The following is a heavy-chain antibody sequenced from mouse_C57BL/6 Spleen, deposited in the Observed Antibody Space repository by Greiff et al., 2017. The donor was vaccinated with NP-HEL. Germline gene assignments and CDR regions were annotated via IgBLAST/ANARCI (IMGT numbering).Heavy chain of an antibody. Sequence: EVKLEESGPGLVKPSQSLSLTCSVTGYSITSGYYWNWIRQFPGNKLEWMGYISYDGSNNYNPSLKNRISITRDTSKNQFFLKLNSVTTEDTATYYCARSLGLDYWGQGTTLTVSS. CDR1: GYSITSGYY. J-gene: IGHJ2*01. CDR2: ISYDGSN. CDR3: ARSLGLDY. D-gene: IGHD4-1*01. V-gene: IGHV3-6*01.